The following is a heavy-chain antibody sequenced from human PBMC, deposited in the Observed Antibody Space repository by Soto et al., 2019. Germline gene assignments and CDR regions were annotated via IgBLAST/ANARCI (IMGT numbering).Heavy chain of an antibody. J-gene: IGHJ6*02. CDR1: GYTFTSYS. V-gene: IGHV1-3*01. CDR3: ARAQLRFLEWLSQPYYYGMDV. CDR2: INAGNGNT. D-gene: IGHD3-3*01. Sequence: ASVKVSCKASGYTFTSYSMHWVLQAPGERLEWMGWINAGNGNTKYSQKFQGRVTITRDTSASTAYMELSSLRSEDTAVYYCARAQLRFLEWLSQPYYYGMDVWGQGTTVTVSS.